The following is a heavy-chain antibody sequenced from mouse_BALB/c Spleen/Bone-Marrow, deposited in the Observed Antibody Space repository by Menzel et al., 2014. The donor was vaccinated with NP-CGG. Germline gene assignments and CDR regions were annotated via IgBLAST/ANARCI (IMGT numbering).Heavy chain of an antibody. CDR1: GFNIKDTY. J-gene: IGHJ2*01. Sequence: VQLKQSGAELVKPGASVKLSCTASGFNIKDTYMHWVKQRPDQGLEWIGRIDPANGNTKYNPKFQGKATLTSDTSSNTAYRQLSSLASGDNAVYYYDGWEDYWGQGTTLTVSS. V-gene: IGHV14-3*02. D-gene: IGHD4-1*01. CDR2: IDPANGNT. CDR3: DGWEDY.